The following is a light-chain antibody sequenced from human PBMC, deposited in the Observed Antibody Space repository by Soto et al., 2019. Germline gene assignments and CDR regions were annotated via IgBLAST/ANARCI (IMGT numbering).Light chain of an antibody. Sequence: IQLTQSPSSLSASIGDRVTITCRASQGISSSLAWYQQEPGKAPKLLIYDASTLQSGVPSRYSGSGSGTEFTLTISNLQPDDFATYYCQQYESYSPWTFGQGTKVDIK. V-gene: IGKV1-9*01. J-gene: IGKJ1*01. CDR2: DAS. CDR3: QQYESYSPWT. CDR1: QGISSS.